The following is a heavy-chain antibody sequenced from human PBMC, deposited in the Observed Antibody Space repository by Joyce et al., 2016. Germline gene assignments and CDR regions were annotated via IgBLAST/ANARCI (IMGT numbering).Heavy chain of an antibody. J-gene: IGHJ5*01. CDR1: VSSVNNFYY. D-gene: IGHD2-21*02. CDR3: ARGVVESVTAEWFDS. CDR2: LYSGGTP. Sequence: QVQLQESGPGLVKPSETLSLTCDVSVSSVNNFYYWGWIRQPPGKGLEWIGSLYSGGTPYYNTSLRSRVTISRDTSRNEISLKLTSVTATDTAVYYCARGVVESVTAEWFDSWGQGTLVIVSS. V-gene: IGHV4-38-2*01.